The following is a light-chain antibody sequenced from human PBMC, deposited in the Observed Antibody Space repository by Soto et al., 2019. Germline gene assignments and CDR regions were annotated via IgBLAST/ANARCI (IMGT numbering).Light chain of an antibody. CDR3: QQYGSSPPVT. CDR1: QSVSRSY. CDR2: GAS. V-gene: IGKV3-20*01. Sequence: EIVLTHSPGTLSLSPGEIATLSCRASQSVSRSYLAWYQQKPGQAPRLLIYGASTRATGIPDRFSGSGSGTDFTLIISRLEPEDFAVYYCQQYGSSPPVTFGRGTKVDIK. J-gene: IGKJ1*01.